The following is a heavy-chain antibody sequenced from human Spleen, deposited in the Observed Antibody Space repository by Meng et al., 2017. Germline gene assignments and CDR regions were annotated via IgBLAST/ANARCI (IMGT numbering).Heavy chain of an antibody. CDR2: SYHSGST. Sequence: QVQLQESGPGLVKPSGTLSLTCAVSGGYISSNNWWSWVRQPPGKGLEWIGESYHSGSTNSNPSLKSRVTISVDKSKNQFSLNLTSVTAADTAVYYCAREWYISGRYYFDYWGQGTLVTVSS. D-gene: IGHD6-19*01. CDR1: GGYISSNNW. CDR3: AREWYISGRYYFDY. V-gene: IGHV4-4*02. J-gene: IGHJ4*02.